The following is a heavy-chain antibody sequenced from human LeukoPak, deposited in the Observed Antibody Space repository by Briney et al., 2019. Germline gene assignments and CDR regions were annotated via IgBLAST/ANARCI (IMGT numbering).Heavy chain of an antibody. CDR3: ARDLNAAKNGLHYGADC. D-gene: IGHD3-16*01. CDR1: GFTFSSYG. V-gene: IGHV3-33*01. J-gene: IGHJ4*02. CDR2: ISYDGNER. Sequence: PGGTLRLSCEASGFTFSSYGMHWVRQAPGKGLEWVALISYDGNERYYVDSMRGRFTISRDNSKNTVDLQMDSLRAEDTAVYYCARDLNAAKNGLHYGADCWGQGSLVIVSS.